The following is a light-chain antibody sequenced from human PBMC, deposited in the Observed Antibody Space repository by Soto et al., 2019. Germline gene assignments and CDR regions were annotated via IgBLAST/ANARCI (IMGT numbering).Light chain of an antibody. V-gene: IGLV1-40*01. J-gene: IGLJ1*01. CDR3: QAYDSSLSGYV. CDR2: GNS. CDR1: SSNIGAGYD. Sequence: QSVLTQPPSVSGAPGQRVTISCTGSSSNIGAGYDVHWYQQLPGTAPKLLIYGNSNRTSGVPDRFSGSKSGTSASLAITGLQAEDEADYSCQAYDSSLSGYVFGTGTKLTVL.